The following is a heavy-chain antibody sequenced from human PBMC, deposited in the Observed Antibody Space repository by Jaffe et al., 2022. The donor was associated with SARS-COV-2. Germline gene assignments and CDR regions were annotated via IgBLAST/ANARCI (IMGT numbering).Heavy chain of an antibody. CDR1: GGTFSSYA. V-gene: IGHV1-69*01. CDR3: ASPSIFDYELSSYYYYMDV. Sequence: QVQLVQSGAEVKKPGSSVKVSCKASGGTFSSYAISWVRQAPGQGLEWMGGIIPIFGTANYAQKFQGRVTITADESTSTAYMELSSLRSEDTAVYYCASPSIFDYELSSYYYYMDVWGKGTTVTVSS. D-gene: IGHD4-17*01. CDR2: IIPIFGTA. J-gene: IGHJ6*03.